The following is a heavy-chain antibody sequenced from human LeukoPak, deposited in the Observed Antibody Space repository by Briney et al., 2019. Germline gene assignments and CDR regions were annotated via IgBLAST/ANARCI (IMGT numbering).Heavy chain of an antibody. CDR1: GFSFNSYS. V-gene: IGHV3-21*01. CDR3: VRVAYDVLTGYENYYDY. CDR2: ISSSGAYI. Sequence: PGRSLRLSCAASGFSFNSYSMTWVRQAPGKGLECVSSISSSGAYIYYTDSVKGRFTISRDNAKNSLYLQMNSLSAEDTAVYYCVRVAYDVLTGYENYYDYWGQGTLVTVSS. J-gene: IGHJ4*02. D-gene: IGHD3-9*01.